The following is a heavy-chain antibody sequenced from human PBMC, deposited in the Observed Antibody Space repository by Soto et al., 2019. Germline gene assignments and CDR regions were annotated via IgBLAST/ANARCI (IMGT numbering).Heavy chain of an antibody. J-gene: IGHJ6*02. Sequence: GGSLRLSCAASGFTFDDYAMHWVRQAPGKGLEWVSGISWNSGSIGYADSVKGRFTISRDNAKNSLYLQMNSLRAEDTALYYCAKSPILYYYYGMDVWGQGTTVTVSS. CDR2: ISWNSGSI. CDR1: GFTFDDYA. V-gene: IGHV3-9*01. CDR3: AKSPILYYYYGMDV.